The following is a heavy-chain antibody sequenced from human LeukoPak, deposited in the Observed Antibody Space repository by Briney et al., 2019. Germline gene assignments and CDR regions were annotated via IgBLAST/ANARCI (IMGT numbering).Heavy chain of an antibody. J-gene: IGHJ5*02. D-gene: IGHD5-18*01. CDR3: ANLRPIYIYFDP. CDR2: ISGSGGST. Sequence: PGGSLRLSCAASGFTFSGYAMSWVRQAPGKGLEWVSAISGSGGSTYYADSVKGRFTISRDNSKNTLYLQMNSLRAEDTAVYYCANLRPIYIYFDPWGQGTLVPVSS. CDR1: GFTFSGYA. V-gene: IGHV3-23*01.